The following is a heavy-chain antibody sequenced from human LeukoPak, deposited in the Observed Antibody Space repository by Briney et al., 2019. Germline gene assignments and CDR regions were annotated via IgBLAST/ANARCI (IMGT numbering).Heavy chain of an antibody. Sequence: GGSLRLSCAASGFTFSDYWMSWVRQAPGRGLEWVANIKQDGSVKYYVDSVKGRFTISRDNAKNSLYLQMNSLRAEDTAFYYCARIGYSSSSFDYWGQGTLVTVSS. J-gene: IGHJ4*02. CDR2: IKQDGSVK. CDR3: ARIGYSSSSFDY. V-gene: IGHV3-7*01. D-gene: IGHD6-6*01. CDR1: GFTFSDYW.